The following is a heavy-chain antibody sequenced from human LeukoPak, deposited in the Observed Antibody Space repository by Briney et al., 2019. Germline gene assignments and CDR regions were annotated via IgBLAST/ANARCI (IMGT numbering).Heavy chain of an antibody. D-gene: IGHD5-12*01. V-gene: IGHV1-8*03. Sequence: GASVKVSCKASGYTFTSYDINRVRQATGQGLEWMRWMNPNSGNTGYAQKFQGRVTITRNTSISTAYMELSSLRSEDTAVYYCARGGYDNYYYYYYLDVWGKGTTVTVSS. CDR1: GYTFTSYD. CDR2: MNPNSGNT. CDR3: ARGGYDNYYYYYYLDV. J-gene: IGHJ6*03.